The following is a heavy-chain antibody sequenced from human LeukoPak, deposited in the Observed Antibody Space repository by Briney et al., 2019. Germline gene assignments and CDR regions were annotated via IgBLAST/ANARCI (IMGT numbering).Heavy chain of an antibody. D-gene: IGHD3-10*01. J-gene: IGHJ5*02. Sequence: SETLSLTCTVSGGSISSYYWSWIRQPAGKGLEWIGRIYTSGSTNYNPSLKSRVTMSVDTSKNQFSMELSSVTAADTAVYYCARAYGSGSYSLNWFDPWGQGTLVTVSS. V-gene: IGHV4-4*07. CDR3: ARAYGSGSYSLNWFDP. CDR1: GGSISSYY. CDR2: IYTSGST.